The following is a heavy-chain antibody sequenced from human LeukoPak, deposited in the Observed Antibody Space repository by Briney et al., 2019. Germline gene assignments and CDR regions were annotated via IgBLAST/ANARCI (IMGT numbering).Heavy chain of an antibody. D-gene: IGHD3-22*01. Sequence: PGGSLRLSCGASGFTFSSNYMSWVREAPGKALEGVSFFYRGGSTHYADSVKGRFTISRDNSKNTLYLQMNSLRAEDTAVYYCARDYYHSSGYYWGDYWGKGTLVTVSS. CDR2: FYRGGST. CDR1: GFTFSSNY. J-gene: IGHJ4*02. CDR3: ARDYYHSSGYYWGDY. V-gene: IGHV3-53*01.